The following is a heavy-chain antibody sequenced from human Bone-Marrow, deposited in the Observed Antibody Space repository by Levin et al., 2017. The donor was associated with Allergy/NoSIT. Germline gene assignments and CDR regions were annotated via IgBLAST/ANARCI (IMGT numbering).Heavy chain of an antibody. CDR2: IYYSGST. CDR3: ARGGDFWSAPRFDP. Sequence: SQTLSLTCTVSGGSIRSSSYYWGWIRQPPGKGLEWIGSIYYSGSTYYNPSLKSRVTISVDTSKNQFSLKLSSVTAADTAVYYCARGGDFWSAPRFDPWGQGTLVTVSS. V-gene: IGHV4-39*01. CDR1: GGSIRSSSYY. J-gene: IGHJ5*02. D-gene: IGHD3-3*01.